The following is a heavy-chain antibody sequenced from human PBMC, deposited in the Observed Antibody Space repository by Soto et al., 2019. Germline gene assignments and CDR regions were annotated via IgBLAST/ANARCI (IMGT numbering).Heavy chain of an antibody. D-gene: IGHD3-3*01. CDR2: IKSKTDGGTT. CDR3: TTEGYDFWSGYPNFDP. J-gene: IGHJ5*02. CDR1: GFTFSNAW. V-gene: IGHV3-15*01. Sequence: PGGSLRLSCAASGFTFSNAWMSWVRQAPGKGLEWVGRIKSKTDGGTTDYAAPVKGRFTISRDDSKNTLYLQMNSLKTEDTAVYYCTTEGYDFWSGYPNFDPWGQGTLVTVSS.